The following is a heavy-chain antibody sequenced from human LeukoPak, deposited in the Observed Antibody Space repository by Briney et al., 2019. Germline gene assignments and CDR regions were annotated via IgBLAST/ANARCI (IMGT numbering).Heavy chain of an antibody. J-gene: IGHJ4*02. CDR1: GFTFDDYA. CDR3: AKDNGYYYDY. D-gene: IGHD3-22*01. Sequence: PGGSLRLSCAACGFTFDDYAMHWVRQAPGKGLEWVSRISWNSGSIGYADSVKGRFTISRDNAENSLYLQMNSLRAEDTALYYCAKDNGYYYDYWGQGTLVTVSS. CDR2: ISWNSGSI. V-gene: IGHV3-9*01.